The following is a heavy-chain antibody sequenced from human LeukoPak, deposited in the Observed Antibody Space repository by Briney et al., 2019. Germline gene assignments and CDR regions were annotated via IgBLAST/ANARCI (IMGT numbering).Heavy chain of an antibody. D-gene: IGHD1-1*01. CDR3: ARGSANWNYGMDV. Sequence: GESLKISCKGSGYIFTDYWIAWVRPMPGKGLEWMGIILPRDSNTRYSPSFQGQVTISADKSITTAYLQWSSLKASDTATFYCARGSANWNYGMDVWGQGTTVTVSS. J-gene: IGHJ6*02. CDR1: GYIFTDYW. V-gene: IGHV5-51*01. CDR2: ILPRDSNT.